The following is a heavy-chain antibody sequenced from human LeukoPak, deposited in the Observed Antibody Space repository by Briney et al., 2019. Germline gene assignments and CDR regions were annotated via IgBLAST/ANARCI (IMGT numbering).Heavy chain of an antibody. CDR2: ISYDGSNK. CDR3: ARDKGDSSGYGYYYYYYYMDV. D-gene: IGHD3-22*01. J-gene: IGHJ6*03. V-gene: IGHV3-30*04. Sequence: GGSLRLSCAASGFTFSSYAMHWVRQAPGKGLKWVAVISYDGSNKYYADSVKGRFTISRDNSKNTLYLQMNSLRAEDTAVYYCARDKGDSSGYGYYYYYYYMDVWGKGTTVTVSS. CDR1: GFTFSSYA.